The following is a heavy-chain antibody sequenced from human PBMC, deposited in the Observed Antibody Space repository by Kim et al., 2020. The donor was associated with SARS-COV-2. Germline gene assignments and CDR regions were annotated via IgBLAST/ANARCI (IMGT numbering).Heavy chain of an antibody. D-gene: IGHD5-18*01. J-gene: IGHJ6*02. CDR3: ARDLFLDTYGMDV. Sequence: YSVSVKSRITINPDTSQNQFSLQLNSVTPEDTAVYYCARDLFLDTYGMDVWGQGTTVTVSS. V-gene: IGHV6-1*01.